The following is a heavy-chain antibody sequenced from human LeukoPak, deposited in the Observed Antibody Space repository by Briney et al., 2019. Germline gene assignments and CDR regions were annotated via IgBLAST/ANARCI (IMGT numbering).Heavy chain of an antibody. Sequence: GGSLRLSCAASGFTLSTYDMCWVRQAPGKGLEWVSDIGTSSTTIYYADSVKGRFTISRDNAKNSLYLQMNSLRAEDTAVYYCARDGGTMIVESPFDYWGQGTLVTVSS. CDR3: ARDGGTMIVESPFDY. CDR1: GFTLSTYD. J-gene: IGHJ4*02. CDR2: IGTSSTTI. D-gene: IGHD3-22*01. V-gene: IGHV3-48*04.